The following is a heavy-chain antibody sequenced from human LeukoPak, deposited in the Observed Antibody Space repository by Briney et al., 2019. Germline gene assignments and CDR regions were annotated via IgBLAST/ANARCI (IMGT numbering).Heavy chain of an antibody. V-gene: IGHV4-59*01. J-gene: IGHJ4*02. D-gene: IGHD3-9*01. CDR2: IYYSGST. CDR3: ARTSDYDILTGYHIFDY. Sequence: SETLSLTCTVSGGSISSYYWSWIRQPPGKGLEWIGYIYYSGSTNYNPSLKSRVTISVDTSKNQFSPKLSSVTAADTAVYYCARTSDYDILTGYHIFDYWGQGTLVTVSS. CDR1: GGSISSYY.